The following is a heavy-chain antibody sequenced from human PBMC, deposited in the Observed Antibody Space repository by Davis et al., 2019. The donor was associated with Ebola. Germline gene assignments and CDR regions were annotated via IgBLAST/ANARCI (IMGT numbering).Heavy chain of an antibody. CDR1: GFTFSSYG. D-gene: IGHD1-26*01. J-gene: IGHJ6*01. CDR2: IPYDGRNE. V-gene: IGHV3-30*18. CDR3: AKAQYRGDTGGDYYYTMDV. Sequence: GESLKISCAASGFTFSSYGIHWVRQAPGKGLEWVATIPYDGRNEYYADYVKGRFTISRGNSKNTVYLQMNNLRPEDTALYYCAKAQYRGDTGGDYYYTMDVWGQGTTVTVSS.